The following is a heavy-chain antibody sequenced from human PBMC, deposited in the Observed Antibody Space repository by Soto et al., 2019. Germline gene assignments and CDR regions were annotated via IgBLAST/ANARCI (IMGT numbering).Heavy chain of an antibody. CDR3: ARDRQYGAGFIDV. CDR2: ISSDGSDK. J-gene: IGHJ6*02. CDR1: GFTFSSYA. V-gene: IGHV3-30*09. D-gene: IGHD3-10*01. Sequence: PGGSLRLSCAAYGFTFSSYAMHWVLQAPGKGLEWVAVISSDGSDKYYADSVKGRFAISRDNSKNTLYVQLNRMRAEDTALYYCARDRQYGAGFIDVWGQGTTVTVSS.